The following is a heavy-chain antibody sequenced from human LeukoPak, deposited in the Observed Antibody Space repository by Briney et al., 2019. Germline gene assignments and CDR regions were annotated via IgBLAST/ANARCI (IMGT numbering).Heavy chain of an antibody. V-gene: IGHV3-30-3*01. CDR2: ISYDGSNK. J-gene: IGHJ6*02. Sequence: GGSLRLSCAASGFTFSSYAMHWVRQAPGKGLEWVAVISYDGSNKYYAKSVKGRFTISRDNSKNTLYLQMNSLRAEDTAVYYGARGAYYYYGMDVWGQGTTVTVSS. CDR3: ARGAYYYYGMDV. CDR1: GFTFSSYA.